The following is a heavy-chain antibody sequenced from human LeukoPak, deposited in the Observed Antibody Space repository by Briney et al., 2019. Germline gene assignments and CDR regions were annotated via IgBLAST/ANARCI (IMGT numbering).Heavy chain of an antibody. CDR3: ATVTDDSSGYYYNSRYFDL. Sequence: ASVKVSCKASGYTFTSYDINWVRQATGQGLGWMGWMNPNSGNTGYAQKFQGRVTMTRNTSISTAYMELSSLRSEDTAVYYCATVTDDSSGYYYNSRYFDLWGRGTLVTVSS. V-gene: IGHV1-8*01. CDR2: MNPNSGNT. D-gene: IGHD3-22*01. J-gene: IGHJ2*01. CDR1: GYTFTSYD.